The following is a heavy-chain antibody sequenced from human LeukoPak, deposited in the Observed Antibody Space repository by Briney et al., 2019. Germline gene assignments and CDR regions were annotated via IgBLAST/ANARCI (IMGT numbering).Heavy chain of an antibody. CDR2: ISYDGSNK. CDR1: GFTFSSYG. V-gene: IGHV3-30*18. J-gene: IGHJ4*02. Sequence: GGSLRLSCAASGFTFSSYGMHWVRQAPGKGLEWVAVISYDGSNKYYADSVKGRFTISRDNSKNTLYLQMNSLRAEDTAVYYCAKRGSQQLSDYWGQGTLVTVSS. CDR3: AKRGSQQLSDY. D-gene: IGHD6-13*01.